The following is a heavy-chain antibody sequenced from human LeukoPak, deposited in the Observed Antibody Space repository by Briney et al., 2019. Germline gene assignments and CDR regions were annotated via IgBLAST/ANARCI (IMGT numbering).Heavy chain of an antibody. J-gene: IGHJ4*02. CDR1: GFTFSSYA. CDR3: AKYSRHFVF. V-gene: IGHV3-23*01. Sequence: GGSLRLSCAASGFTFSSYAMSWVRQAPGKGREWVSTISNSGDNTFYADSVKGRFTISRDNSKNTLYLQLNSLRAEDAAVYYCAKYSRHFVFWGQGTLVTVSS. CDR2: ISNSGDNT. D-gene: IGHD5-18*01.